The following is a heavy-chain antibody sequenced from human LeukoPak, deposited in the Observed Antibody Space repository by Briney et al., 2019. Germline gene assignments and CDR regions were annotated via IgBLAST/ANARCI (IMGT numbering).Heavy chain of an antibody. D-gene: IGHD3-22*01. CDR1: GFTFSSYR. J-gene: IGHJ4*02. V-gene: IGHV3-74*01. CDR3: VRDRFDYDRYDY. CDR2: INSDGSST. Sequence: GGSLRLSCAASGFTFSSYRMHWVRQAPGKGLVWVSRINSDGSSTDYADSVKGRFTISRDNAKNTLYLQMNSLRAEDTAVYYCVRDRFDYDRYDYWGQGTPVTVSS.